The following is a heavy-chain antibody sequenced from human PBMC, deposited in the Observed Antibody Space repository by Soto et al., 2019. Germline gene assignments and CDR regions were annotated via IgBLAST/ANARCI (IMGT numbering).Heavy chain of an antibody. J-gene: IGHJ6*02. V-gene: IGHV3-30*02. CDR3: AKDVIAALSYYYYGMDV. Sequence: PGGSLRLSCAASGFLFSNYGMHWVRQAPGKGLEWVAVIWDAGTDKYYEDSVKGRFTISRDNSKNTLYLQMNSLRAEDTAVYYCAKDVIAALSYYYYGMDVWGQGTTVTVSS. CDR2: IWDAGTDK. CDR1: GFLFSNYG. D-gene: IGHD6-6*01.